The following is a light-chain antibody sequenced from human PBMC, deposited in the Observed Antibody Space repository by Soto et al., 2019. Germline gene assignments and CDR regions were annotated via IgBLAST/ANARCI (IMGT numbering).Light chain of an antibody. CDR1: QSISRW. V-gene: IGKV1-5*03. J-gene: IGKJ1*01. Sequence: DIQMTQSPSTLSASVGDRVTITCRASQSISRWLAWYQRKPGKAPNLLIYKASSLDSGVPSRFSGNGSGTEFTLTSSSLQPDDFATYDCQQYNTDSTFGQGTRVEIK. CDR3: QQYNTDST. CDR2: KAS.